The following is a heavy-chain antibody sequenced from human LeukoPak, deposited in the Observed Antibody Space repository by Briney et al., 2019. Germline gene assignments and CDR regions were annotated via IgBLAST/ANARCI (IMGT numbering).Heavy chain of an antibody. Sequence: SETLSLTCTVSGGSISSYYWSWIRQPPGKGLEWIGYIYYSGSTNYNPSLKSRVTISVDTSKNQFSLKLSSVTAADTAVYYCARQRRVRGAKEVYYYYYYYMDAWGKGTTVTISS. CDR3: ARQRRVRGAKEVYYYYYYYMDA. D-gene: IGHD3-10*01. CDR1: GGSISSYY. J-gene: IGHJ6*03. CDR2: IYYSGST. V-gene: IGHV4-59*08.